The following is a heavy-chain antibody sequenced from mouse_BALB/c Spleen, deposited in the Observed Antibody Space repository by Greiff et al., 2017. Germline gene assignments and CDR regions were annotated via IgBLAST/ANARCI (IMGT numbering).Heavy chain of an antibody. CDR3: AREGDYYGSSRYWYFDV. V-gene: IGHV3-5*02. J-gene: IGHJ1*01. CDR2: IYYSGTI. CDR1: GISITTGNYR. Sequence: EVQLHESGPGLVKPSQTVSLTCTVTGISITTGNYRWSWIRQFPGNKLEWIGYIYYSGTITYNPSLTSRTTITRDTSKNQFFLEMNSLTAEDTATYYCAREGDYYGSSRYWYFDVWGAGTTVTVSS. D-gene: IGHD1-1*01.